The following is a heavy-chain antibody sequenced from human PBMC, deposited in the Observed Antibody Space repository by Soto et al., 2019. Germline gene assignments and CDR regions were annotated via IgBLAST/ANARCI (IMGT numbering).Heavy chain of an antibody. Sequence: QITLKESGPTLVKPTQTLTLTCTFSGFSLSTSGVGVGWIRQPPGKALECLALIYWDDDKRYSPSLKSRLSVTKDTPKNQVVLTMTNMDPVDTGTYYCAHRLCDSSCYWDVGFFDYWGQGTLVTVSS. CDR2: IYWDDDK. V-gene: IGHV2-5*02. D-gene: IGHD2-15*01. CDR3: AHRLCDSSCYWDVGFFDY. CDR1: GFSLSTSGVG. J-gene: IGHJ4*02.